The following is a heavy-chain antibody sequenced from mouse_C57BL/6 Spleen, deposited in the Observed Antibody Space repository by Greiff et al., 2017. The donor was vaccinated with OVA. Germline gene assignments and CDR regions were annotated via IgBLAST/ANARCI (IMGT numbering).Heavy chain of an antibody. Sequence: QVQLQQPGAELVKPGASVKLSCKASGYTFTSYWMQWVKQRPGQGLEWIGEIDPSDSYTNYNQKFKGKATLTVDTSSSTAYMQLSSLTSEDSAVYYCALRTGTGYFDVWGTGTTVTVSS. CDR2: IDPSDSYT. J-gene: IGHJ1*03. V-gene: IGHV1-50*01. CDR1: GYTFTSYW. D-gene: IGHD4-1*01. CDR3: ALRTGTGYFDV.